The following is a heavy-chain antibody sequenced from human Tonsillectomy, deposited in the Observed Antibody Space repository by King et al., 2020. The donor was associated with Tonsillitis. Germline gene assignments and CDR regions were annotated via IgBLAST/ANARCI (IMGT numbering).Heavy chain of an antibody. CDR1: GYTFTSYG. CDR3: ARDALSFMIVLSDSYYYMDV. J-gene: IGHJ6*03. Sequence: QLVQSGAEVKKPGASVKVSCKASGYTFTSYGIIWVRQAPGQGLEWMGWISGYNGNTHDAQKFQGRVTMTTDTSTSTAYMELRSLRSDGTAVYFCARDALSFMIVLSDSYYYMDVWGKGTTVTVSS. D-gene: IGHD3-22*01. CDR2: ISGYNGNT. V-gene: IGHV1-18*01.